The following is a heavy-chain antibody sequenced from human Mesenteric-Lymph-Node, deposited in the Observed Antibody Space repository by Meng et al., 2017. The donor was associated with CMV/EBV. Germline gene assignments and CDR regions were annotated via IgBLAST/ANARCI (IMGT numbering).Heavy chain of an antibody. CDR2: VYHSGTT. J-gene: IGHJ4*02. CDR1: VASFSSSNW. V-gene: IGHV4-4*02. CDR3: ARYSSGWYDY. D-gene: IGHD6-19*01. Sequence: LPWPVSVASFSSSNWWSWVRHPPGKGLEWIGEVYHSGTTNYNPSLKSRVTISVDKSKNQFSLKLSSVTAADTAVYYCARYSSGWYDYWGQGTLVTVSS.